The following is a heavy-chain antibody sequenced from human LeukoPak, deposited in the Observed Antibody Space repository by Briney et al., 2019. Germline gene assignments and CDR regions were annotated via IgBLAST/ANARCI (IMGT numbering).Heavy chain of an antibody. D-gene: IGHD6-13*01. V-gene: IGHV4-38-2*01. Sequence: PSETLSLTCAVSSYSISSGYYWGWIRQPPGKGLEWIGSIYHSGSTYYNPSLKSRVTISVDTSKNQLSLKLSSVTAADTAVYYCARVLSSWVDYWGQGTLVTVPS. J-gene: IGHJ4*02. CDR2: IYHSGST. CDR1: SYSISSGYY. CDR3: ARVLSSWVDY.